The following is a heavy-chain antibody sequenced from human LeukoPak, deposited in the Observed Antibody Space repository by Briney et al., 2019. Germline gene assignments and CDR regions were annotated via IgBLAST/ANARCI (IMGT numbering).Heavy chain of an antibody. D-gene: IGHD6-13*01. CDR2: INHSGST. Sequence: SETLSLTCAVYGGSFSGYYWSWIRQPPGKGLEWIGEINHSGSTNYNPSLKSRVTISVDTSKNQFSLKLSSVTAADTAVYYCARFRTGYSSNPFSGFDYWGQGTLVTVSS. CDR3: ARFRTGYSSNPFSGFDY. V-gene: IGHV4-34*01. J-gene: IGHJ4*02. CDR1: GGSFSGYY.